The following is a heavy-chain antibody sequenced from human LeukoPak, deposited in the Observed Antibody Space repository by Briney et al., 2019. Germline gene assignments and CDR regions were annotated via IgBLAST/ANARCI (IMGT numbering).Heavy chain of an antibody. D-gene: IGHD5-18*01. Sequence: GESLKISCKGSGSSFASYWIAWVRQMPGQGLEWMGIIYPGDSDTRYSPSFQGQVTISADKSINTAYLQWSSLKTSDTAMYYCARHLVRGYSYGSDYWGQGTLVTVSS. J-gene: IGHJ4*02. CDR3: ARHLVRGYSYGSDY. CDR1: GSSFASYW. V-gene: IGHV5-51*01. CDR2: IYPGDSDT.